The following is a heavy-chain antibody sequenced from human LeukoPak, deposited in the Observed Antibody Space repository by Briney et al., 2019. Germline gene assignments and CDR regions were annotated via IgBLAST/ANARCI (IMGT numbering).Heavy chain of an antibody. CDR1: GYTFTSYG. CDR2: ISAYNGNT. CDR3: ARLEEMGALWFGETRRGYFDY. J-gene: IGHJ4*02. D-gene: IGHD3-10*01. V-gene: IGHV1-18*01. Sequence: ASVKVSCKASGYTFTSYGISWVRQASGQGLEWMGWISAYNGNTNYAQKLQGRVTMTTDTSTSTAYMELRSLRSDDTAVYYCARLEEMGALWFGETRRGYFDYWGQGTLVTVSS.